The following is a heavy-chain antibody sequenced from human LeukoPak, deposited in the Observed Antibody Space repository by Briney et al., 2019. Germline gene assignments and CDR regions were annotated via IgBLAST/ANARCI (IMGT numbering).Heavy chain of an antibody. J-gene: IGHJ4*02. D-gene: IGHD1-14*01. V-gene: IGHV3-30*01. CDR1: GFTFSSYA. CDR3: ARSRYLDY. CDR2: ISYDGSNK. Sequence: PGRSLRLSCAASGFTFSSYAMHWVRQAPGKGLEWVAVISYDGSNKYYADSVKGRFTISRDNSKNTLYLQMNSLRAEDTAVYYCARSRYLDYWGQGTLVTVSS.